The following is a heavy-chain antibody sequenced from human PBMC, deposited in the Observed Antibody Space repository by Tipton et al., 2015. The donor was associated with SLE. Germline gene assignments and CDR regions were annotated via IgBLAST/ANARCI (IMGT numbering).Heavy chain of an antibody. J-gene: IGHJ5*02. V-gene: IGHV4-59*01. CDR3: ARDVTVFGGAGNWFGP. CDR1: GGSISSYY. CDR2: IYYSGST. Sequence: TLSLTCTVSGGSISSYYWSWIRQPPGKGLEWIGYIYYSGSTNYNPSLKSRVTISVDTSKNQFSLKLSSVTAADTAVYDCARDVTVFGGAGNWFGPWGPGNPGPVSS. D-gene: IGHD3-3*01.